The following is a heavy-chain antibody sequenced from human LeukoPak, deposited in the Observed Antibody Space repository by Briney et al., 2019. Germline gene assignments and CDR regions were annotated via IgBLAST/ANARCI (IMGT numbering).Heavy chain of an antibody. CDR1: GGSFSGYY. CDR2: INHRGST. Sequence: SETLSLTCAVYGGSFSGYYWSWIRQPPGKGLEWIGEINHRGSTNYNPSLKSRVTISVDTSKNQFSLKLSSVTAADTAVYYCARDRYYYDSSGYHMNLFDYWGQGTLVTVSS. V-gene: IGHV4-34*01. J-gene: IGHJ4*02. D-gene: IGHD3-22*01. CDR3: ARDRYYYDSSGYHMNLFDY.